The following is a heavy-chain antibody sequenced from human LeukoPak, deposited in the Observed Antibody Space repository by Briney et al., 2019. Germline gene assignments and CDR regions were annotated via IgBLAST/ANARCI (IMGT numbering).Heavy chain of an antibody. CDR1: GFIFDDYG. D-gene: IGHD3-10*01. J-gene: IGHJ6*02. CDR2: ISWNSGSK. V-gene: IGHV3-9*01. Sequence: GGSLRLSCTASGFIFDDYGMHWVRQGPGKGLEWVAGISWNSGSKGYADSVKGRFTISRDNAKNALYLEMSSLRTEDTALYYCAKDTDYYAGLDAWGQGTTVTVSS. CDR3: AKDTDYYAGLDA.